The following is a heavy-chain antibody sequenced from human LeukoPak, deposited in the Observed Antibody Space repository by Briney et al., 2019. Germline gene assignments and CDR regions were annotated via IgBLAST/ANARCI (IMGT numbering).Heavy chain of an antibody. CDR2: VYYSGST. D-gene: IGHD3-10*01. J-gene: IGHJ5*02. CDR3: AREHVSGSFPT. Sequence: PSEALSLTCTVSSGSIGSHYWPWIRQPPGQGLEWIGFVYYSGSTNYNPSLKSRVTMSVDTSKNQFSLKLSSVTAADTAVYYCAREHVSGSFPTWGQGTLVTVSS. V-gene: IGHV4-59*11. CDR1: SGSIGSHY.